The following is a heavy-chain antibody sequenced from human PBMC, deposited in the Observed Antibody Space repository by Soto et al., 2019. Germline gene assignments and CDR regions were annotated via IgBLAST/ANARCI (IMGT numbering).Heavy chain of an antibody. V-gene: IGHV1-2*02. CDR2: MNPNSGAT. J-gene: IGHJ4*02. CDR1: GYTFSAYY. CDR3: ARADASSHFDY. D-gene: IGHD6-6*01. Sequence: ASVKVSCKASGYTFSAYYIHWVRQAPGQGLEWMGWMNPNSGATDFAQKFQGRVTMTRDTSITTAYMELSSLRSDDTAVYYCARADASSHFDYWGQGTLVTVSS.